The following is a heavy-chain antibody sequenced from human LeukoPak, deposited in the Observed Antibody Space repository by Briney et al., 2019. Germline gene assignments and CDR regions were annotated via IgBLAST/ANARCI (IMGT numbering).Heavy chain of an antibody. CDR1: GGSFSGYY. J-gene: IGHJ4*02. Sequence: PSETLSLTCAVYGGSFSGYYWSWLRQPPGKGLEWIGEISDSGSTIYNPSLKSRVTISKDTSESQFSLTLNSVTAADTAVYYCARDLWFGDWGQGTLVTVSS. V-gene: IGHV4-34*01. CDR3: ARDLWFGD. CDR2: ISDSGST. D-gene: IGHD3-10*01.